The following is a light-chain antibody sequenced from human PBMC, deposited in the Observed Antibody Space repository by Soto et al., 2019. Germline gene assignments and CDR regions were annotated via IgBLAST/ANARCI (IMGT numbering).Light chain of an antibody. V-gene: IGKV1-39*01. CDR3: QQSDSTPWT. CDR2: AAS. Sequence: DIHMTQSPSSLSASVGDRVTITCRASQNISNDLNWYQQKPGIAPKLLIYAASGLQSGVPSRFSGSGSGTEFTLTISSLQPADFATYYCQQSDSTPWTFGQGTKVDIK. CDR1: QNISND. J-gene: IGKJ1*01.